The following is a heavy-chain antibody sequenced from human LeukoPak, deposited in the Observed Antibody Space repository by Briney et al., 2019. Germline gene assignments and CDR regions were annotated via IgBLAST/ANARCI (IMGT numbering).Heavy chain of an antibody. V-gene: IGHV4-4*07. CDR2: IYTSGST. CDR3: ARMISSGSYLAWFDP. J-gene: IGHJ5*02. CDR1: GGSISSYY. Sequence: SETLSLTCTVSGGSISSYYWSWIRQPAGKGLDWIGRIYTSGSTNYNPSLKSRVTMSVDTSKNQFSLKLSSVAAADTAVYYCARMISSGSYLAWFDPWGQGTLVTVSS. D-gene: IGHD1-26*01.